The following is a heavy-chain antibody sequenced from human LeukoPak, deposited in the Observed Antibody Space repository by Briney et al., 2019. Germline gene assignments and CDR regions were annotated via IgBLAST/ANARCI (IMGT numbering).Heavy chain of an antibody. J-gene: IGHJ4*02. D-gene: IGHD1/OR15-1a*01. Sequence: PSQTLSLTCTVSGGSISSGSYYWSWIRQPAGKGLEWIGRIYTSGSTNYNPSLKSRVTMSVDTSKNQFSLKLSSVTAADTAVHYCARDGNWNNNYFDYWGQGTLVTVSS. CDR2: IYTSGST. CDR3: ARDGNWNNNYFDY. CDR1: GGSISSGSYY. V-gene: IGHV4-61*02.